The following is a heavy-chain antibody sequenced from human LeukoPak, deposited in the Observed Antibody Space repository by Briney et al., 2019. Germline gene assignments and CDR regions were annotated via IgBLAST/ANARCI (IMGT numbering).Heavy chain of an antibody. Sequence: SVKVSCKASGGTFSSYAISWVRQAPGQGLEWMGGIIPIFGTANYAQKFQGRVTITADESTSTAYMELSSLRSEDTAVYYCARDSYATEGSTGFDPWGQGTLVTVSS. V-gene: IGHV1-69*13. D-gene: IGHD1-26*01. CDR3: ARDSYATEGSTGFDP. CDR2: IIPIFGTA. J-gene: IGHJ5*02. CDR1: GGTFSSYA.